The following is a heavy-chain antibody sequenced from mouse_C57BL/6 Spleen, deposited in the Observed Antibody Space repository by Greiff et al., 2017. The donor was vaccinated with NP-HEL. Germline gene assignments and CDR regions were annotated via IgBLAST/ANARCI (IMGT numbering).Heavy chain of an antibody. V-gene: IGHV1-39*01. CDR3: ASYYGSSYYYAMDY. J-gene: IGHJ4*01. CDR1: GYSFTDYN. CDR2: INPNYGTT. D-gene: IGHD1-1*01. Sequence: VQLQQSGPELVKPGASVKISCKASGYSFTDYNMNWVKQSNGKSLEWIGVINPNYGTTSYNQKFKDKATLTVDQSSSTAYMQLNSLTSEDSAVYNCASYYGSSYYYAMDYWGQGTSVTVSS.